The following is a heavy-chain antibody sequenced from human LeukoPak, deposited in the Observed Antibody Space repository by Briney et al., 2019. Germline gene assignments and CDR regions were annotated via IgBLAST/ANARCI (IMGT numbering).Heavy chain of an antibody. CDR1: GGSISSYY. Sequence: SETLSLTCTVSGGSISSYYWSWIRQPPGKGLERIGYIYYSGSTNYNPSLKSRVTISVDTSKNQFSLKLSSVTAADTAVYYCARDRKDYGDYSGAFDIWGQGTMVTVSS. CDR2: IYYSGST. J-gene: IGHJ3*02. CDR3: ARDRKDYGDYSGAFDI. V-gene: IGHV4-59*01. D-gene: IGHD4-17*01.